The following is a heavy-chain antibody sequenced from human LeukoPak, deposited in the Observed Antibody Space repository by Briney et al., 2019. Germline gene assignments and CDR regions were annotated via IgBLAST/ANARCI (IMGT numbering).Heavy chain of an antibody. CDR1: GFTFSSYG. CDR2: IWYDGSNK. CDR3: ARSPLLRFLRYGMDV. Sequence: PGGSLRLSCAASGFTFSSYGMHWVRQAPGKGLEWVAVIWYDGSNKYYADSVKGRFTISRDNSKNTLYLQMNSLRAEDTAVYYCARSPLLRFLRYGMDVWGQGTTVTVSS. D-gene: IGHD3-3*01. J-gene: IGHJ6*02. V-gene: IGHV3-33*01.